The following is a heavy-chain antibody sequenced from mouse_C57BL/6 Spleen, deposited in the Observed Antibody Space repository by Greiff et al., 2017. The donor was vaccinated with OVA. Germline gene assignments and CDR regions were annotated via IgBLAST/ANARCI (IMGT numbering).Heavy chain of an antibody. J-gene: IGHJ4*01. CDR2: ISYDGSN. CDR3: ARPYYDYDPYAMDY. D-gene: IGHD2-4*01. Sequence: EVQVVESGPGLVKPSQSLSLTCSVTGYSITSGYYWNWIRQFPGNKLEWMGYISYDGSNNYNPSLKNRISITRDTSKNQFFLKLNSVTTEDTATYYCARPYYDYDPYAMDYWGKGTSVTVSS. V-gene: IGHV3-6*01. CDR1: GYSITSGYY.